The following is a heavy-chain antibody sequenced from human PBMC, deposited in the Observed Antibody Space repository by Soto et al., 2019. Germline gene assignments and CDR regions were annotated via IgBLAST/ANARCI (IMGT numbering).Heavy chain of an antibody. J-gene: IGHJ6*02. V-gene: IGHV3-23*01. CDR1: GFTFSSYA. Sequence: EVQLLESGGGLVQPGGSLRLSCAASGFTFSSYAMSWVRQAPGKGLEWVSAISGSGGSTYYADSVKGRFTISRDNSKNTPDLQMNRLRGEGTAVYYCAKDRAEYYDSCGYRLAYYHYGIDVWGQGTTVTVSS. CDR3: AKDRAEYYDSCGYRLAYYHYGIDV. CDR2: ISGSGGST. D-gene: IGHD3-22*01.